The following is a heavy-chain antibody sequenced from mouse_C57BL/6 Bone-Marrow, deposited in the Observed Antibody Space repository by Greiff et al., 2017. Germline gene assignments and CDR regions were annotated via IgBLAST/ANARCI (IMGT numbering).Heavy chain of an antibody. Sequence: QVQLQQPGAELVRPGTSVKLSCKASGYTFTSYWMHWVKQRPGQGLEWIGVIDPSDSYTNYNQKFKGKATLTVDTSSSTAYMQLSSLTSEDSAVYYCAISMVTTPRWYFDVWGTGTTVTVSS. V-gene: IGHV1-59*01. CDR1: GYTFTSYW. CDR2: IDPSDSYT. D-gene: IGHD2-1*01. J-gene: IGHJ1*03. CDR3: AISMVTTPRWYFDV.